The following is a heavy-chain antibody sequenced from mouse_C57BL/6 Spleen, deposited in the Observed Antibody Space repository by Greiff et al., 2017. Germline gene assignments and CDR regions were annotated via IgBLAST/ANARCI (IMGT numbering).Heavy chain of an antibody. V-gene: IGHV3-6*01. CDR2: ISYDGSN. J-gene: IGHJ2*01. CDR3: ARESNWAAFDY. Sequence: EVHLVESGPGLVKPSQSLSLTCSVTGYSITSGYYWNWIRQFPGNKLEWMGYISYDGSNNYNPSLKNRISITRDTSKNQFFLKLNSVTTEDTATYYCARESNWAAFDYWGQGTTLTVSA. CDR1: GYSITSGYY. D-gene: IGHD4-1*01.